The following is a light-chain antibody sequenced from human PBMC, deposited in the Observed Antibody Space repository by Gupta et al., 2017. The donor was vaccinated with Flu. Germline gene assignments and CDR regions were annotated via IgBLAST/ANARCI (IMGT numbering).Light chain of an antibody. CDR2: WAS. CDR3: QQYYSTPRT. J-gene: IGKJ1*01. V-gene: IGKV4-1*01. Sequence: DIVMTQSPDSLAVSLGERATINCKSSQNVLYSANSKNYLAWYQQKLGQPPKLLIYWASTRESGVPDRFSGSGSGTDCTLTIISLHAEDVAVYYCQQYYSTPRTFGQGTKVEIK. CDR1: QNVLYSANSKNY.